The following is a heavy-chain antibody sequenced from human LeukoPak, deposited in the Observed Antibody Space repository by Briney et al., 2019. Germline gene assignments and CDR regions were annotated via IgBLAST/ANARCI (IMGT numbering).Heavy chain of an antibody. V-gene: IGHV3-49*03. CDR3: TFVSAGIDY. J-gene: IGHJ4*02. CDR1: GFNFGDNA. D-gene: IGHD5/OR15-5a*01. CDR2: IRSKAYGGTT. Sequence: GGSLRLSCIGSGFNFGDNAMTWFRRAPGKGLEWVGFIRSKAYGGTTEYAASVKGRFTISKDDSISIAYLHMNSLKTEDTAVYYCTFVSAGIDYWGQGTLVTVSS.